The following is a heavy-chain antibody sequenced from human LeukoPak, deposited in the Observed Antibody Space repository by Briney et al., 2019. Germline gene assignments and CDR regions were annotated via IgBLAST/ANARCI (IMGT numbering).Heavy chain of an antibody. J-gene: IGHJ6*03. V-gene: IGHV1-8*01. D-gene: IGHD2-2*01. CDR3: ARPTSRPSNYYHMDV. Sequence: ASVKVSCKASRYTLTNNDINWVRQATGQGLEWMGWINPENGNTGYAQKFQGRVIMTRSTAINTVYMELSSLTFEDTAIYFCARPTSRPSNYYHMDVWGKGTTVTVSS. CDR1: RYTLTNND. CDR2: INPENGNT.